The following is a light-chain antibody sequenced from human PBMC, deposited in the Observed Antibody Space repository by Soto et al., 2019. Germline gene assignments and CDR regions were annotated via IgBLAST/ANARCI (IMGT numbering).Light chain of an antibody. V-gene: IGKV3D-15*01. CDR3: QQRHMWPIT. J-gene: IGKJ5*01. CDR2: GAS. Sequence: ETVMTQSPATLSVSPGERATLSCRASQSISSNLAWYQQKAGQAPRLLIYGASTRATGIPPRFSGSGSGTDFTLTISSLEPEDSAVYYCQQRHMWPITFGQGTRLEIK. CDR1: QSISSN.